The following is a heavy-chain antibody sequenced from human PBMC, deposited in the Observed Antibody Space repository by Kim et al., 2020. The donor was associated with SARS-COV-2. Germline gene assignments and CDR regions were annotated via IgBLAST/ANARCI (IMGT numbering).Heavy chain of an antibody. J-gene: IGHJ4*02. D-gene: IGHD3-22*01. CDR2: INPNSGGT. Sequence: ASVKVSCKASGYTFTGYYMHWVRQAPGQGLEWMGWINPNSGGTNYAQKFQGRVTMTRDTSISTAYMELSRLRSDDTAVYYCASGNYDSSGYYSSDYWGQGTLVTVSA. CDR3: ASGNYDSSGYYSSDY. CDR1: GYTFTGYY. V-gene: IGHV1-2*02.